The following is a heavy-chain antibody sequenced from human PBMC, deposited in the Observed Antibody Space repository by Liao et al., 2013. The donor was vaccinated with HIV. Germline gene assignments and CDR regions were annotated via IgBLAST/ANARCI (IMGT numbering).Heavy chain of an antibody. D-gene: IGHD1-26*01. CDR1: VGSFSNYY. CDR2: IYSSGSA. J-gene: IGHJ4*02. V-gene: IGHV4-59*10. Sequence: QGQLKQWGTGLLKPSETLSRTCAVYVGSFSNYYWSWIRQPPGKGLEWIGRIYSSGSANYNPSLKSRVTMSVDTSKNQFSLKLSSVTAADTAVYYCARDAGTFDYWGQGTLVTVSS. CDR3: ARDAGTFDY.